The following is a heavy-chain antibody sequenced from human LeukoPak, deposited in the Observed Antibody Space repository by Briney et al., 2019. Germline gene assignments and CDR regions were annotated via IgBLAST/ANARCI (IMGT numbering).Heavy chain of an antibody. J-gene: IGHJ4*02. CDR3: TRDTDFGSPTNYFDH. CDR2: ISWEGHTT. D-gene: IGHD3-10*01. V-gene: IGHV3-43*01. CDR1: GFTFDDYA. Sequence: GGSLRLSCAASGFTFDDYAMHWVRQAPGKGLEWVSLISWEGHTTYYADSVRGRFTISRDNSKTSLFLEMKSLTTDDTAFYYCTRDTDFGSPTNYFDHWGQGTLVSVSS.